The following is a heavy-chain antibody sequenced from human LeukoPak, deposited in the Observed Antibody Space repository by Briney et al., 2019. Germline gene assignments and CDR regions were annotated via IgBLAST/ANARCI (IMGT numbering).Heavy chain of an antibody. Sequence: GASVKVSCKASGYTFTKYYMFWVRQAPGQGLEWMGRINPSSGGTDYAQKFQGRVTMTRDTSISTAYMELSRLRSDDTAMYYCARGYCSGGSCYSVDNWFDPWGQGTLVTVSS. D-gene: IGHD2-15*01. CDR1: GYTFTKYY. CDR2: INPSSGGT. J-gene: IGHJ5*02. CDR3: ARGYCSGGSCYSVDNWFDP. V-gene: IGHV1-2*06.